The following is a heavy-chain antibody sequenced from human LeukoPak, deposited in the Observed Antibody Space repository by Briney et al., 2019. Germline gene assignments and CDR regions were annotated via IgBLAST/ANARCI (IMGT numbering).Heavy chain of an antibody. CDR3: VRDKDWGFDY. J-gene: IGHJ4*02. CDR1: GFTFSSYS. D-gene: IGHD7-27*01. Sequence: GGSLRLFCAASGFTFSSYSMKWVRQAPGKGLEWISYITTSGDAIYYADSVKGRFTISRDSAKNSLYLQMNSLTDEDTALYYCVRDKDWGFDYWGQGTLVTVSS. V-gene: IGHV3-48*02. CDR2: ITTSGDAI.